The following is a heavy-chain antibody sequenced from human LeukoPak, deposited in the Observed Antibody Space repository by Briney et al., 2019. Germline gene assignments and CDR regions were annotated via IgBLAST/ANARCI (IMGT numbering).Heavy chain of an antibody. D-gene: IGHD1-26*01. Sequence: PGGSLRLSCAASGFTFSDYYMSWIRQAPGKGLEWVSYISSSGSTIYYADSVKGRFTISRDNAKNSLYLQTNSLRAEDTAVYYCAREISGERTYYFDYWGQGTLVTVSS. CDR1: GFTFSDYY. J-gene: IGHJ4*02. CDR2: ISSSGSTI. V-gene: IGHV3-11*01. CDR3: AREISGERTYYFDY.